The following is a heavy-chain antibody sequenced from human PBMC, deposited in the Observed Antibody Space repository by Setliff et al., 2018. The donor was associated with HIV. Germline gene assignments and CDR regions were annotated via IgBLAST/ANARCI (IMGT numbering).Heavy chain of an antibody. Sequence: KASETLSLTCAAYGGSFSGYYWSWIRQPPGKGLEWLGEIDHTGSTNYNLSLKSRITMSADPSKNLFSLKVRSVIAADTALYYCARGRNYGSPYFYYMDVWATGTTVTVSS. J-gene: IGHJ6*03. CDR1: GGSFSGYY. CDR3: ARGRNYGSPYFYYMDV. V-gene: IGHV4-34*01. CDR2: IDHTGST. D-gene: IGHD3-10*01.